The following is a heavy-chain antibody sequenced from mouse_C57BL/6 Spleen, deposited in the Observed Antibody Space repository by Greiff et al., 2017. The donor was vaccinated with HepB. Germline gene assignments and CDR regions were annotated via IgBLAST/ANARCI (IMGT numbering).Heavy chain of an antibody. Sequence: QVQLKQSGAELAKPGASVKLSCKASGYTFTSYWVHWVKQRPGQGLEWIGYINPSSGYTKYNQKFKDKATLTADKSSSTAYMQLSSLTYEDSAVYYCARNHYDYDGFAYWGQGTLVTVSA. CDR1: GYTFTSYW. D-gene: IGHD2-4*01. CDR2: INPSSGYT. J-gene: IGHJ3*01. V-gene: IGHV1-7*01. CDR3: ARNHYDYDGFAY.